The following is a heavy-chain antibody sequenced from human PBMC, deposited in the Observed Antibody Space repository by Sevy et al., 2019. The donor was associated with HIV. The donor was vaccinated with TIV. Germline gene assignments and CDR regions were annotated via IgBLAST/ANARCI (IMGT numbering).Heavy chain of an antibody. CDR2: FDPEDGET. CDR3: ATAPRDGYNTGYFDY. CDR1: GYTLTELS. Sequence: ASVTVSCKVSGYTLTELSMHWVRQAPGKGLEWMGGFDPEDGETIYAQKFQGRVTMTEDTSTDTAYMELSSLRSEDTAVYYCATAPRDGYNTGYFDYWGQGTLVTVSS. J-gene: IGHJ4*02. D-gene: IGHD5-12*01. V-gene: IGHV1-24*01.